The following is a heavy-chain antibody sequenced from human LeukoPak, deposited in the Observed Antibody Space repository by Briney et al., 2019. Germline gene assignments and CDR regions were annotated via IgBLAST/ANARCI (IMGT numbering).Heavy chain of an antibody. CDR3: ARGYYGSGSHCCHMDV. CDR2: INHSGST. D-gene: IGHD3-10*01. Sequence: SETLSLTCAVYVGSFSGYYWSWIRQPPGKGLEWIGEINHSGSTNYNSSLKSRVTISVDTSKNQFSLKLSSVTAADTAVYYCARGYYGSGSHCCHMDVWGKGTTITV. CDR1: VGSFSGYY. J-gene: IGHJ6*03. V-gene: IGHV4-34*01.